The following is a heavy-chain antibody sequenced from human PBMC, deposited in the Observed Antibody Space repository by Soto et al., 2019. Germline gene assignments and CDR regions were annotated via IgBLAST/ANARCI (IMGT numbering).Heavy chain of an antibody. CDR3: AKVGPYDSGSYMFRYNWFGP. CDR2: INHSGST. V-gene: IGHV4-34*01. Sequence: SETLSLTCAVYGGSFSGYYWSWIRQPPGKGLEWIGEINHSGSTNYNPSLKSRVTISVDTSKNQFSLKLSSVTAEDTAVYYCAKVGPYDSGSYMFRYNWFGPWGPGTLVTVSS. CDR1: GGSFSGYY. J-gene: IGHJ5*02. D-gene: IGHD3-10*01.